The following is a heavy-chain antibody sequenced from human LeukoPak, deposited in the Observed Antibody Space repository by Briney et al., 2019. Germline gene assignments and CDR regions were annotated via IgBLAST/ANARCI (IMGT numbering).Heavy chain of an antibody. CDR1: GYTFTGYY. V-gene: IGHV1-2*02. CDR2: INPNSGGT. J-gene: IGHJ4*02. CDR3: TRANPYDNSGYSPEIQY. Sequence: ASVKVSCKASGYTFTGYYMHWVRQAPGQGLEWMGWINPNSGGTNYAQKFQGRVTMTMDTSISTAYMELRRLRFDDTAVYYCTRANPYDNSGYSPEIQYWGQGTLVTVSS. D-gene: IGHD3-22*01.